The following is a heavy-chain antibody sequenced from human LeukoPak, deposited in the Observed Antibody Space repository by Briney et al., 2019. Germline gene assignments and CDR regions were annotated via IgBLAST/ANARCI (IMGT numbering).Heavy chain of an antibody. CDR3: ANLGSY. CDR2: ISGSGSST. CDR1: GFTLSSNA. J-gene: IGHJ4*02. D-gene: IGHD7-27*01. V-gene: IGHV3-23*01. Sequence: GGSLRLSCAASGFTLSSNAMSWVRQAPGKGLEWVSRISGSGSSTIYADSVKGRFTISIDNSKNTLYLQMNSLTADDTAVYYCANLGSYWGQGTLVTVSS.